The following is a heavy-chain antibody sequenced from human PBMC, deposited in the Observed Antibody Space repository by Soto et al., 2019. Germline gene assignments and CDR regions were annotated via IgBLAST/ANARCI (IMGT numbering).Heavy chain of an antibody. CDR3: ASGVSSTKGMDV. J-gene: IGHJ6*02. D-gene: IGHD2-2*01. CDR1: GDSVSSSSYY. V-gene: IGHV4-39*01. Sequence: SETLSLTCTVSGDSVSSSSYYWGWIRQPPGRGLEWIASVYYTGNSFYNPSLKSRVALSVDISKNQFSLRLRSLTASDTAVYYCASGVSSTKGMDVWGQVTTVTVSS. CDR2: VYYTGNS.